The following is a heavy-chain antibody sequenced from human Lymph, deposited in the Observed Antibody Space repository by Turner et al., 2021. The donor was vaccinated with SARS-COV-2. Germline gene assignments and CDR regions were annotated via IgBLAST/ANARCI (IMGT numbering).Heavy chain of an antibody. V-gene: IGHV4-39*01. CDR1: GGSISSSSYY. J-gene: IGHJ5*02. CDR3: ARRGYSYGSGEFP. Sequence: QLQLQESGPGLVKPSETLSLTCTVSGGSISSSSYYWGWIRQPPGKGLEWIGSIYYSGSTDYNPSLKSRVTISVDTSKKQFSLKLSSVTAADTAVYYCARRGYSYGSGEFPWGQGTLVTVSS. D-gene: IGHD5-18*01. CDR2: IYYSGST.